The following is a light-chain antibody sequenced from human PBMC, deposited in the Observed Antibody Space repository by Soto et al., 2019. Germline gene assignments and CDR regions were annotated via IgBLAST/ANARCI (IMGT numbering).Light chain of an antibody. J-gene: IGKJ1*01. CDR1: QTISSW. V-gene: IGKV1-5*03. Sequence: DIQLTQSPSTLSGSVGDRVTITCRASQTISSWLALYQQKPGKAPKLQIYKASTLKSGVPSRFSGSGSGTEFTLTISSLQPDDFATYYCQHYNSYSEAFGQGTEVDIK. CDR2: KAS. CDR3: QHYNSYSEA.